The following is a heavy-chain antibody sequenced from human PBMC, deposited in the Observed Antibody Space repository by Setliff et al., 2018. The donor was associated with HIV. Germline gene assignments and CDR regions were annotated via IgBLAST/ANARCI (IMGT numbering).Heavy chain of an antibody. V-gene: IGHV4-31*02. Sequence: SETLSLTCSVSGGSLISGDYYWTWIRQRPGKGLEWIGYIYYTGKTYSNPSLSSRLTMSVDTSKNQFTLKLRSVTAADTAVYYCARDLTSNSNCFDPWGQGVLVTVSS. J-gene: IGHJ5*02. CDR3: ARDLTSNSNCFDP. CDR2: IYYTGKT. D-gene: IGHD4-4*01. CDR1: GGSLISGDYY.